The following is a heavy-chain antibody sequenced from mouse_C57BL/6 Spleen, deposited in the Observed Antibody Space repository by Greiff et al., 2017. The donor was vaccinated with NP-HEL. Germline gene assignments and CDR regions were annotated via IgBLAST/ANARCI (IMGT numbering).Heavy chain of an antibody. V-gene: IGHV1-81*01. CDR2: IYPRSGNT. CDR3: ARYWDRVFAY. D-gene: IGHD4-1*01. J-gene: IGHJ3*01. Sequence: VQLQQSGAELVRPGASVKLSCKASGYTFTSYGISWVKQRTGQGLEWIGEIYPRSGNTYYNEKFKGKATLTADKSSSTAYMELRSLTSEDSAVYFCARYWDRVFAYWGQGTLVTVSA. CDR1: GYTFTSYG.